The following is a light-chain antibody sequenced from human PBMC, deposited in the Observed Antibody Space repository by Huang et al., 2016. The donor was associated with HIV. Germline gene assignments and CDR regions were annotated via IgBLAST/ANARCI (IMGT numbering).Light chain of an antibody. CDR3: LQYNNWPQT. J-gene: IGKJ2*01. Sequence: EIVMTQSPATLSVSPGERATLSCRASQSISSNLAWYQQKPGQAPSLLIYDASSRATGIPDRFSGSVSGTEFTFTISSLQSEDFAVYYCLQYNNWPQTFGQGTKLEIK. V-gene: IGKV3D-15*01. CDR2: DAS. CDR1: QSISSN.